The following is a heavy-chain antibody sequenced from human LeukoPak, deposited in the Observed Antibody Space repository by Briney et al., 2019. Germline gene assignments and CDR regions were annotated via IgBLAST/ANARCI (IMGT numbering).Heavy chain of an antibody. CDR3: GAGVYFFDY. CDR1: GFTFSTYG. Sequence: SGGSLRLSCAASGFTFSTYGMHWVRQAPGKGLEWVAVIWYDGSNKYYVDSVKGRFTISRDNSKNTLYLQMNSLRVEDTAVYYCGAGVYFFDYWGQGTLVTVSS. J-gene: IGHJ4*02. V-gene: IGHV3-33*01. CDR2: IWYDGSNK. D-gene: IGHD3-9*01.